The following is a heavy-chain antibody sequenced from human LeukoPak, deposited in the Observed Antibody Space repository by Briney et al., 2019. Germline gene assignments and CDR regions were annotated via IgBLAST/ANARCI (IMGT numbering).Heavy chain of an antibody. J-gene: IGHJ2*01. D-gene: IGHD1-1*01. CDR2: IYYSGST. CDR1: GGSISSYY. CDR3: ASTTRGVRYFDL. Sequence: PSETLSLTCTVSGGSISSYYWSWIRQPPGKGLEWIGYIYYSGSTNYNPSLKSRVTISVDTSKNQFSLKLSSVTAADTAVYYCASTTRGVRYFDLWGRGTLVTVSS. V-gene: IGHV4-59*08.